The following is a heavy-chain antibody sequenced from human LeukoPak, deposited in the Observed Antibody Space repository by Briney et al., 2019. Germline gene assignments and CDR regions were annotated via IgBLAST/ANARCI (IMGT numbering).Heavy chain of an antibody. CDR1: GFTFSSYA. CDR3: ASEMATILDY. CDR2: ISYDGSNK. J-gene: IGHJ4*02. V-gene: IGHV3-30-3*01. Sequence: RGSLRLSCAASGFTFSSYAMHWVRQAPGKGLEWVAVISYDGSNKYYADSVKGRFTISRDNSKNTLYLQMNSLRAEDTAVYYCASEMATILDYWGQGTLVTVSS. D-gene: IGHD5-12*01.